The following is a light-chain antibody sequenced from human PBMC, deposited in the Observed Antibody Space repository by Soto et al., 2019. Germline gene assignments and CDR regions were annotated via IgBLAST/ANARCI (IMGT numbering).Light chain of an antibody. CDR2: DAS. V-gene: IGKV3-11*01. Sequence: DIVLTQSPATLSLSPGDRVTLSCRASQTVGRFLSWYQHSPGQGPRLLVYDASNRATGVPARFSGSGSETDSTLTISSREPEDFAVYYCQQRLHWPITFGQGTRLEIK. CDR1: QTVGRF. J-gene: IGKJ5*01. CDR3: QQRLHWPIT.